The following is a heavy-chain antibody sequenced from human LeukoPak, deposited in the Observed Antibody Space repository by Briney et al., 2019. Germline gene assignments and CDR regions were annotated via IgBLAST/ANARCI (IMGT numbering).Heavy chain of an antibody. D-gene: IGHD1-26*01. J-gene: IGHJ4*02. V-gene: IGHV3-21*01. Sequence: GGSLRLSCAASGFTFSSYSMNWVRQAPGKGLEWVSSISSSSSYIYYAGSVKGRFTISRDNAMNSLYLQMNSLRAEDTAVYYCARGGGGSYYHLLDYWGQGTLVTVSS. CDR3: ARGGGGSYYHLLDY. CDR2: ISSSSSYI. CDR1: GFTFSSYS.